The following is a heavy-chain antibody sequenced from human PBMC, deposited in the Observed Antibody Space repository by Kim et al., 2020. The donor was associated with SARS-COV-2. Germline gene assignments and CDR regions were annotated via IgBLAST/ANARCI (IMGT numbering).Heavy chain of an antibody. CDR3: ARDGSTSCYDL. CDR1: GFTFSSYA. D-gene: IGHD2-2*01. J-gene: IGHJ4*02. CDR2: ISSNGGST. Sequence: GGSLRLSCAASGFTFSSYAMHCVRQAPGKGLEYVSAISSNGGSTYYANSVKGRFTISRDNSKNTLYLQMASLRAEDMAVYYCARDGSTSCYDLWGQGTLV. V-gene: IGHV3-64*01.